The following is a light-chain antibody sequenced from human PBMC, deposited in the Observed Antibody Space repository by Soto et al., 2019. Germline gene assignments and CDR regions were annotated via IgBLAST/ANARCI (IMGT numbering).Light chain of an antibody. CDR3: QQSYSTPQIT. CDR1: QDISNY. V-gene: IGKV1-39*01. J-gene: IGKJ5*01. CDR2: AAS. Sequence: DIQVTQSPSSLSASEGDRVTITCPASQDISNYLNWYQQKPGKAPKLLIYAASSLQSGVPSRFSGSGSGTDFTLTISSLQPEDFATYYCQQSYSTPQITFGQGARLEI.